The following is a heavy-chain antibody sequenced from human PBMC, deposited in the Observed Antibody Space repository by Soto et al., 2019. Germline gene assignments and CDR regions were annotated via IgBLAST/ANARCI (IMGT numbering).Heavy chain of an antibody. V-gene: IGHV1-69*12. CDR3: ARGPAASSWYRMDV. J-gene: IGHJ6*02. CDR1: GGTFSSYA. CDR2: IIPIFGTA. Sequence: QVQLVQSGAEVKKPGSSVKVSCKASGGTFSSYAISWVRQAPGQGLEWMGGIIPIFGTANYAQKFQGRVTITADESTSTAYMERSSLRSEDTAVYYCARGPAASSWYRMDVWGQGTTVTVSS. D-gene: IGHD6-13*01.